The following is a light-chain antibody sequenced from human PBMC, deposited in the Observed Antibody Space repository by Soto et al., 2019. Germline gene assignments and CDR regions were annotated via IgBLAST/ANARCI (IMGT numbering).Light chain of an antibody. CDR3: QQYNNWPPIT. J-gene: IGKJ5*01. V-gene: IGKV3-15*01. CDR1: QSVGSD. CDR2: GAS. Sequence: EIVMTQSPATLSVSPGERATLSCRASQSVGSDLAWYQQKPGQAPRLVIYGASTRATGIPARFSGSGSGTAFTLTISSLQSEDFAVYYCQQYNNWPPITFGQGTRLEIK.